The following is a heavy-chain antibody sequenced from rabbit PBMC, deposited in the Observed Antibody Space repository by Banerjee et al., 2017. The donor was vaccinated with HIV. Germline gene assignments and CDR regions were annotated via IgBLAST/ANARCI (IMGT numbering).Heavy chain of an antibody. CDR3: ARDAGGDGYSNDL. V-gene: IGHV1S40*01. D-gene: IGHD7-1*01. CDR2: IYGDSSGTT. CDR1: GSDISSFS. Sequence: QSLEESGGDLVKPGASLTLTCTASGSDISSFSMGWVRQAPGKGLEWIACIYGDSSGTTYYASWAKGRFTISKTSSTTVTLQMTSLTDADTATYFCARDAGGDGYSNDLWGPGTLVTVS. J-gene: IGHJ6*01.